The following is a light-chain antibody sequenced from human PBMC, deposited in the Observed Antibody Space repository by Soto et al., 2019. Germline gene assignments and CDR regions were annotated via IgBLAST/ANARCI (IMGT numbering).Light chain of an antibody. V-gene: IGLV2-14*01. CDR1: SGEVGGYNY. CDR2: DVT. J-gene: IGLJ2*01. Sequence: QSALTQPASVSGSPGQSITISCTGTSGEVGGYNYVSWYQQHPGKAPKLMIYDVTNRPSGASNRFSGSKSGNTASLTISGLQAEDEADYYCSSYTSSSTPVVFGGGTKLTVL. CDR3: SSYTSSSTPVV.